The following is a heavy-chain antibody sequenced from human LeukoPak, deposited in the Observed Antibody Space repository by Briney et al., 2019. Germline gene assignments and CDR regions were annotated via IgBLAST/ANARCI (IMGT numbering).Heavy chain of an antibody. CDR2: ISGSGGST. CDR3: ANQVVVPAAPSDY. J-gene: IGHJ4*02. V-gene: IGHV3-23*01. CDR1: GFTFSSYA. D-gene: IGHD2-2*01. Sequence: PGGSLRLSCAASGFTFSSYAMSWVRQAPGKGLEWVSAISGSGGSTYYADSVKGRFTISRGNSKNTLYLQMNSLRAEDTAVYYCANQVVVPAAPSDYWGQGTLVTVSS.